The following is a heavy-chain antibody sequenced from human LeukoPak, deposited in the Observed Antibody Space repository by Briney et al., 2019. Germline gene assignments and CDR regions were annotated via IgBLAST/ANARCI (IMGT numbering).Heavy chain of an antibody. CDR3: ARIYNSSQWLAPGDH. J-gene: IGHJ4*02. D-gene: IGHD6-19*01. CDR2: IYYSGST. Sequence: SETLSLTCTVSDGSMSNYYWSWIRQPPGKGLEWIGHIYYSGSTTYNSSLKSRVTMSVDTSKNQFSLKLRSVTAADTALYYCARIYNSSQWLAPGDHWSQGTLVTVSS. V-gene: IGHV4-59*01. CDR1: DGSMSNYY.